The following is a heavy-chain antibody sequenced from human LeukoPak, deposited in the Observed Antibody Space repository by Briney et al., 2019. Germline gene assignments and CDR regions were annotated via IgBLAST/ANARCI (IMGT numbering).Heavy chain of an antibody. Sequence: ASETLSLTCTVSGGSISSYYWSWIRQPAGKGLEWIGRIYTSGSTNYNPSLKSRVTMSVDTSKNQFSLKLSSVTAADTAVYYCARDRQWLVRWDNWFDPWGQGTLVTVSS. CDR2: IYTSGST. V-gene: IGHV4-4*07. D-gene: IGHD6-19*01. CDR3: ARDRQWLVRWDNWFDP. J-gene: IGHJ5*02. CDR1: GGSISSYY.